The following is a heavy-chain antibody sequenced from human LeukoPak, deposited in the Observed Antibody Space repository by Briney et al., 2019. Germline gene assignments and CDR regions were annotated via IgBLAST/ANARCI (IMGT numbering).Heavy chain of an antibody. J-gene: IGHJ4*02. Sequence: PSETLSLTCTVSGGSITTYYWSWIRQPAGKGLEWIGRIYTSGSTNYNPSLKSRVTISVDTSKNQFSLKLSSVTAADTAVYYCARSPYYDFWSGYYERFDYWGQGTLVTVSS. D-gene: IGHD3-3*01. CDR3: ARSPYYDFWSGYYERFDY. CDR1: GGSITTYY. V-gene: IGHV4-4*07. CDR2: IYTSGST.